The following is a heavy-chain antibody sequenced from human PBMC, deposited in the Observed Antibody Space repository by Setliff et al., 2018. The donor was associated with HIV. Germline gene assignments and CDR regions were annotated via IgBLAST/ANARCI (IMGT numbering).Heavy chain of an antibody. CDR1: GFMFGVDW. CDR3: VRDLARVIAH. D-gene: IGHD2-21*01. J-gene: IGHJ4*02. CDR2: VTPDGGDK. V-gene: IGHV3-7*01. Sequence: GGSLRLSCAVSGFMFGVDWMSWVRQTPGKWLEWVASVTPDGGDKYYANSMRGRFTISRDNGKNAVYLQMNSLTAEDTALYYCVRDLARVIAHWGQGTLVTVSS.